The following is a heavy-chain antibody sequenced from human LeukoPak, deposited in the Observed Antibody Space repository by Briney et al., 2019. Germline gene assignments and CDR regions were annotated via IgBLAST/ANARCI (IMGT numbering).Heavy chain of an antibody. CDR3: ARDYRTGFDY. Sequence: ASVKVSCKAPGYTFTGYYMHWVRQAPGQGLEWLGWISTYNGNTHYAQKLQGRITMTTDTSTTTAYMELRSLRSDDTAVYYCARDYRTGFDYWGQGTLVTVSS. J-gene: IGHJ4*02. CDR1: GYTFTGYY. V-gene: IGHV1-18*04. D-gene: IGHD7-27*01. CDR2: ISTYNGNT.